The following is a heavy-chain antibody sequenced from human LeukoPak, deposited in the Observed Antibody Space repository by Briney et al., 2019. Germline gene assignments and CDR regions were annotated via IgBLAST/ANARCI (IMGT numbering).Heavy chain of an antibody. D-gene: IGHD5-24*01. CDR3: ARPTRRDGYNLWY. J-gene: IGHJ4*02. CDR2: ISHSGST. V-gene: IGHV4-34*01. Sequence: SETLSLTCAVYGGSFSDYYWSWIRQSPGKGLEWIGEISHSGSTNYNPSLKSRVTISVDTSKNQFSLKLSSVTAADTAVYYCARPTRRDGYNLWYWGQGTLVTVSS. CDR1: GGSFSDYY.